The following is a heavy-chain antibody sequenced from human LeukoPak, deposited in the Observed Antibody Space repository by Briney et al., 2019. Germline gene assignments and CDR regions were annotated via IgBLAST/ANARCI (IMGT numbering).Heavy chain of an antibody. CDR2: INPNSGDT. Sequence: ASVKVSCKASGYTFTGYYIHWVRQAPGQGLEWMGWINPNSGDTNFAQKFQGRVTMTRDTSISTAYMELSRLRSDDTAVYYCASVIAGVTTDYWGQGTLVTDSS. J-gene: IGHJ4*02. D-gene: IGHD1-26*01. CDR3: ASVIAGVTTDY. V-gene: IGHV1-2*02. CDR1: GYTFTGYY.